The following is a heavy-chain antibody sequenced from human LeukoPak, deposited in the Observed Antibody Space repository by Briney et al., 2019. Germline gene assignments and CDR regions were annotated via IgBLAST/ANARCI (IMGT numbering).Heavy chain of an antibody. CDR3: AKGFTVTTYGWGVDY. V-gene: IGHV3-23*01. J-gene: IGHJ4*02. Sequence: PGGSLRLSCAASAFTFSNYAMSWVRQAPGKGLEWVSGISGSGGSTYYADSVKGRFTISRDNSKNTLYLQINSLRAEDAAVYYCAKGFTVTTYGWGVDYWGQGTLATVSS. D-gene: IGHD4-17*01. CDR2: ISGSGGST. CDR1: AFTFSNYA.